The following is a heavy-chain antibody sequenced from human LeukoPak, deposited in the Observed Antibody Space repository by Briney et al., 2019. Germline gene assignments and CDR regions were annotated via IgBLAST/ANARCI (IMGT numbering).Heavy chain of an antibody. J-gene: IGHJ4*02. D-gene: IGHD6-19*01. CDR3: ARDPGGWYNY. CDR1: GFTFSSSP. CDR2: ISGTGGST. V-gene: IGHV3-23*01. Sequence: GGSLRLSCAASGFTFSSSPMNWVRQSPERGLEWVSAISGTGGSTSYADSLKGRFTTSRDNSKNTLYLQMNSLRAEDTAVYYCARDPGGWYNYWGQGTLVTVSS.